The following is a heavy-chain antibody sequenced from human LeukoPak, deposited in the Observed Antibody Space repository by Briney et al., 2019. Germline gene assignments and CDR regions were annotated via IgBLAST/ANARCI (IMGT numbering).Heavy chain of an antibody. Sequence: GASVKVSCKASGYTFTSYYIHWVRQAPGQGLEWMGIINPSGGSTTYAQKFQGRVTMTRDMSSSTVYMELSSLRSEDTAVYYCARGGIWFTLTFDYWGRGTLVTVSS. J-gene: IGHJ4*02. CDR3: ARGGIWFTLTFDY. CDR2: INPSGGST. V-gene: IGHV1-46*01. D-gene: IGHD3-10*01. CDR1: GYTFTSYY.